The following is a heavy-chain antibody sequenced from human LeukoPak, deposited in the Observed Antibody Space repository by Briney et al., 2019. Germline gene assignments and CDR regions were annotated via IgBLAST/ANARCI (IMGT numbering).Heavy chain of an antibody. CDR2: MWYDGSNK. J-gene: IGHJ4*02. CDR3: ARDPIAAARAFDY. Sequence: GGSLRLSCAASGFTFSSYGMHWVRQAPGKGLEWVAVMWYDGSNKYYADSVKGRFTISRDNSKNTLYLQMNSLRAEDTAVYYCARDPIAAARAFDYWGQGTLVTVSS. V-gene: IGHV3-33*01. D-gene: IGHD6-13*01. CDR1: GFTFSSYG.